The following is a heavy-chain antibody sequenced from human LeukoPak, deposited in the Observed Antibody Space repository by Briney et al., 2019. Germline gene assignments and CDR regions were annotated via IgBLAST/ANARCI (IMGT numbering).Heavy chain of an antibody. J-gene: IGHJ4*02. CDR1: GFTFSSYA. CDR2: IKQDGSEK. V-gene: IGHV3-7*01. D-gene: IGHD6-19*01. CDR3: ARDHRPYSSGWENAFLRVPFDY. Sequence: GGSLRLSCAASGFTFSSYAMSWVRQAPGKGLEWVANIKQDGSEKYYVDSVKGRFTISRDNAKNSLYLQMNSLRAEDTAVYYCARDHRPYSSGWENAFLRVPFDYWGQGTLVTVSS.